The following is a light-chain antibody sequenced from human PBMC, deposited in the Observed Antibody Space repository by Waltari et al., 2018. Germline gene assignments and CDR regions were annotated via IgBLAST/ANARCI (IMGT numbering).Light chain of an antibody. Sequence: EIVLTQSPGTLSLSPGDRATLSVRASQSIANKYVTWYRQRPGQPPSLLIFGASTRASGVPDRFNGSGFGTEFTLTISRLEPEDFAVYYCQQYGTSVTFGGGTKLEIK. V-gene: IGKV3-20*01. J-gene: IGKJ4*01. CDR2: GAS. CDR3: QQYGTSVT. CDR1: QSIANKY.